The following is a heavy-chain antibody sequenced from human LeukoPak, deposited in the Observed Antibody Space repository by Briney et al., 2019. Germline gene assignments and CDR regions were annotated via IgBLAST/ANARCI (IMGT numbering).Heavy chain of an antibody. Sequence: ASVKVSCKAYGGTFSSYAISWVRQAPGQGLEWMGGIIPIFGTANYAQKFQGRVTITADESTSTAYMELSSLRSEDTAVYYCARGGVPAASYYYYMDVWGKGTTATVSS. CDR3: ARGGVPAASYYYYMDV. D-gene: IGHD2-2*01. J-gene: IGHJ6*03. V-gene: IGHV1-69*13. CDR1: GGTFSSYA. CDR2: IIPIFGTA.